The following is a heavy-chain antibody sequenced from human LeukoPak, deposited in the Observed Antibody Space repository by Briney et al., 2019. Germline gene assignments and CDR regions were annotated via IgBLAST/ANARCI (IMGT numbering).Heavy chain of an antibody. CDR3: ARDGDYYGSGTPHTPYWYFDL. CDR1: GGSISSYY. D-gene: IGHD3-10*01. CDR2: IYYSGST. Sequence: PSETLSLTCTVSGGSISSYYWSWLRQPPGKGLEWIGYIYYSGSTNYNPSLKSRVTISVDTSKNQFSLKLSSVTAADTAVYYCARDGDYYGSGTPHTPYWYFDLWGRGTLVTVSS. J-gene: IGHJ2*01. V-gene: IGHV4-59*01.